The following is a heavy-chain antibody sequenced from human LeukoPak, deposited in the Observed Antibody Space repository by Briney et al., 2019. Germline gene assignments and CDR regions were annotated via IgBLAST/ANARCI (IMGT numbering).Heavy chain of an antibody. D-gene: IGHD6-19*01. Sequence: GSLRLSCVGSGFTSIAYALTWARQAPGKGLEWVAVIWYDGSNKYYADSVKGRFTISRDNSKNTLYLQMNSLRAEDTAVYYCARGRVGDSSGWYWFDPWGQGTLVTVSS. CDR2: IWYDGSNK. J-gene: IGHJ5*02. CDR3: ARGRVGDSSGWYWFDP. V-gene: IGHV3-33*08. CDR1: GFTSIAYA.